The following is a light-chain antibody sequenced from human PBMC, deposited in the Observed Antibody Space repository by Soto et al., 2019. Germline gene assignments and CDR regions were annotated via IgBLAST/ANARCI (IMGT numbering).Light chain of an antibody. V-gene: IGKV1-9*01. Sequence: LTQSPGTLSLSPGERATLSCRASQTVNNNYVAWYQQRPGKAPELLIYGASTLRPGGASRFSGSGSGTEFTLTISSLQPEDFATYFCQQLNTFPPFFTFGPGTKVDIK. CDR3: QQLNTFPPFFT. CDR2: GAS. J-gene: IGKJ3*01. CDR1: QTVNNN.